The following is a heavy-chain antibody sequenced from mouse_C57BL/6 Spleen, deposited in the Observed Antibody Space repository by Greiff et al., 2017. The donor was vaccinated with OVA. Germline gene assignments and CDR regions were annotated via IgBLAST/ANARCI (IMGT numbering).Heavy chain of an antibody. V-gene: IGHV1-55*01. CDR1: GYTFTSSW. J-gene: IGHJ3*01. CDR3: ARATTASPVAY. Sequence: QVQLQQPGAELVKPGASVKMSCKASGYTFTSSWITWVKQRPGHGLEWIGDIYPGSGSTNYNEKFKSKATLAVDTYSRPAYMQLSSLTSEDSAVYYCARATTASPVAYWGQGTLVTVSA. D-gene: IGHD1-2*01. CDR2: IYPGSGST.